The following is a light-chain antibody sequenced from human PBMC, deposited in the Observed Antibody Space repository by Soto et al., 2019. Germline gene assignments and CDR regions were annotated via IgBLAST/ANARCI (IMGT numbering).Light chain of an antibody. CDR1: DSDIGVYNY. CDR2: DVT. CDR3: SSYANYNVV. Sequence: QSVLTQPASVSGSPGQSITIYCTGTDSDIGVYNYVSWYQQYPGKAPKLMIYDVTNRPSGVSNRFSGSKSGNMASLTISGLQAEDEADYYCSSYANYNVVFGGGTKLTVL. V-gene: IGLV2-14*03. J-gene: IGLJ2*01.